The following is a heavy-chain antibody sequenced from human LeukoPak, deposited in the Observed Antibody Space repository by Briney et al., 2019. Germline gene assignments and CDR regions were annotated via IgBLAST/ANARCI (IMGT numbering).Heavy chain of an antibody. CDR1: GFTFSSYP. CDR2: ISGSGGST. D-gene: IGHD3-3*01. J-gene: IGHJ3*02. Sequence: WGSLRLSCAASGFTFSSYPMSWIRQPPGKGPEWVSAISGSGGSTYYADFVKGRSTTSRDNSKNTLYLQMTSLRAEDTAVYYCAKGLVLRFLEWSPGAFDIWGQGTMVTVSS. V-gene: IGHV3-23*01. CDR3: AKGLVLRFLEWSPGAFDI.